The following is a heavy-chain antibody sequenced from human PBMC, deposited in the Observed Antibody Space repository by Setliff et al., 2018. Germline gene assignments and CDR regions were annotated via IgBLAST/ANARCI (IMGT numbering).Heavy chain of an antibody. D-gene: IGHD1-1*01. J-gene: IGHJ6*03. CDR1: GDSISRAKYY. CDR2: IYTDGST. Sequence: PSETLSLTCTVSGDSISRAKYYWSWIRQSAGKGLECLGRIYTDGSTKYNPSLNSRVTLLIDTAKNQISLRLSSVTAADTAVYFCARGPWKHSAYYYYYYMDVWGKGTTVTVSS. CDR3: ARGPWKHSAYYYYYYMDV. V-gene: IGHV4-61*02.